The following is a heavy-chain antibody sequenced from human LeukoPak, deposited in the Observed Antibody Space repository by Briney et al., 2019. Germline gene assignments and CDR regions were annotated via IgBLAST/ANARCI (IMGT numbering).Heavy chain of an antibody. J-gene: IGHJ6*02. V-gene: IGHV1-2*02. CDR2: INPNSGGT. CDR3: GKQLIYYYYGMDV. Sequence: ASVKVSFKASGYTFTGYYMHWVRQAPGQGLEWMGWINPNSGGTNYAQKFQGRVTMTRDTSISTAYMELSRLRSDDTAVYYCGKQLIYYYYGMDVWGQGTTVTVSS. D-gene: IGHD6-13*01. CDR1: GYTFTGYY.